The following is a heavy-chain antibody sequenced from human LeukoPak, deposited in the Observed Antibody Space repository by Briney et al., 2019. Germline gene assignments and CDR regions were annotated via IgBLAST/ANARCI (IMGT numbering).Heavy chain of an antibody. J-gene: IGHJ3*02. CDR2: IYYSGST. Sequence: PSETLSLTCTVSGGSISSYYWSWIRQPPGKGLEWIGYIYYSGSTNYNPSLKSRVTISVDTSKNQFSLKLSSVTAADTVVYYCARLRTMINAFDIWGQGTMVTVSS. V-gene: IGHV4-59*08. D-gene: IGHD3-22*01. CDR3: ARLRTMINAFDI. CDR1: GGSISSYY.